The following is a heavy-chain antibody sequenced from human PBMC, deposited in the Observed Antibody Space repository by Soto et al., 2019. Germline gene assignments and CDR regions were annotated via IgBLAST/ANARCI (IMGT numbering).Heavy chain of an antibody. CDR3: ARVFKRITMVRGVFFDY. CDR2: ISAYNGNT. J-gene: IGHJ4*02. V-gene: IGHV1-18*01. Sequence: ASVKVSCKASGYTFTSYGINWVRQAPGQGLEWMGWISAYNGNTNYAQKLQGRVTMTTDTSTSTAYMELRSLRSDDTAVYYCARVFKRITMVRGVFFDYWGQGTLVTVSS. D-gene: IGHD3-10*01. CDR1: GYTFTSYG.